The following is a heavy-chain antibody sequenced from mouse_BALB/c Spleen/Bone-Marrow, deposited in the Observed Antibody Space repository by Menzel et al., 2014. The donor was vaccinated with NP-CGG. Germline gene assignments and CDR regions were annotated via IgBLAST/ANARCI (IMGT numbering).Heavy chain of an antibody. CDR3: ARHYGYGAMDY. V-gene: IGHV5-12-1*01. CDR2: ISSGGGST. D-gene: IGHD1-2*01. Sequence: EVKLVESGGGLVRPGGSLKLSCAASGFALSSYDMSWVRQTPEKRLEWVAYISSGGGSTYYPDTVKGRFTISRDNAKILLYLQMSSLKAEDTARYYCARHYGYGAMDYWGQGTSVTVSS. J-gene: IGHJ4*01. CDR1: GFALSSYD.